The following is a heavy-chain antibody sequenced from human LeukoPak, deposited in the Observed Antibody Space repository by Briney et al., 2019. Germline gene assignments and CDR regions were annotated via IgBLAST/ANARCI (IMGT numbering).Heavy chain of an antibody. Sequence: GWSLRLSCAASGFTFSSYEMNWVRQAPGKGLEWVSYISSSGSTIYYADSVKGRFTISRDNAKNSLYLQMNSLRAEDTAVYYCARLRGPMVRGDRWGQGALVTVSS. V-gene: IGHV3-48*03. CDR2: ISSSGSTI. CDR1: GFTFSSYE. D-gene: IGHD3-10*01. J-gene: IGHJ4*02. CDR3: ARLRGPMVRGDR.